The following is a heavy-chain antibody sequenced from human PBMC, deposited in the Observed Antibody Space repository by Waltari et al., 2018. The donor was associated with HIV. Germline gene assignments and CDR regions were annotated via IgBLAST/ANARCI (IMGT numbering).Heavy chain of an antibody. CDR1: GFIFTSYS. D-gene: IGHD2-15*01. J-gene: IGHJ3*02. V-gene: IGHV3-21*02. CDR2: ISKYSNYI. Sequence: EVQLVESGGGLVKPGGSLRLSCAASGFIFTSYSLNWVRQAPGKGLEWVSSISKYSNYIYYADSVRGRFTISRDNAKNSLHLQMNSLRAGDTAVYYCARVCSGGTCSSGGGLDIWGQGTMVTVSS. CDR3: ARVCSGGTCSSGGGLDI.